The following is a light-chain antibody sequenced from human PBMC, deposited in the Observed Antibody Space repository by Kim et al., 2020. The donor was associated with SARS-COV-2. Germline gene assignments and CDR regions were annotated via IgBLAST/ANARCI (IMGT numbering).Light chain of an antibody. V-gene: IGKV1-8*01. J-gene: IGKJ4*01. Sequence: AIRITQSPSSLSASTGDRVTITCRASQGISSYLAWCQQKPGKAPKLLIYAASTLQSGVPSRFSGSGSGTDFTLTISCLQSEDFATYYCQQYYSYPLTFGGGTKVDIK. CDR2: AAS. CDR3: QQYYSYPLT. CDR1: QGISSY.